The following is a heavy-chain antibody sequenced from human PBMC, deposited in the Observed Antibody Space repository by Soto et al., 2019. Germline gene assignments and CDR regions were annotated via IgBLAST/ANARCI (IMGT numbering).Heavy chain of an antibody. D-gene: IGHD6-13*01. CDR2: ISYDGSNK. Sequence: GGSLRLSCAASGFTFSSYAMHCVRQAPGKGLEWVAVISYDGSNKYYADSVKGRFTISRDNSKNTLYLQMNSLRAEDTAVYYCARDTTKIAAAGKGVFDYWGQGTLVTVSS. CDR3: ARDTTKIAAAGKGVFDY. V-gene: IGHV3-30-3*01. J-gene: IGHJ4*02. CDR1: GFTFSSYA.